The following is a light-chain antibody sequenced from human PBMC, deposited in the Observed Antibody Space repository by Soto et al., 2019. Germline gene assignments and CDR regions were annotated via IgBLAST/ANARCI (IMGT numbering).Light chain of an antibody. Sequence: EIVLTQSPGTLSLSPGERATLSCRASQSVTSTYFAWYQQKPGQAPRLLIYGASSRATGIPDRFSGSGSGTDFTLTISRLEPEDFAVYYCQQYGSSPFTFGQGTKLDIK. CDR1: QSVTSTY. V-gene: IGKV3-20*01. CDR2: GAS. J-gene: IGKJ2*01. CDR3: QQYGSSPFT.